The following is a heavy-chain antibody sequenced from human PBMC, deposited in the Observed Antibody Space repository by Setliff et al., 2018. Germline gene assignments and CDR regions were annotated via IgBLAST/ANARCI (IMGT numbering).Heavy chain of an antibody. CDR3: ARSPSSGAYWNPRPFYSDY. J-gene: IGHJ4*02. CDR1: DGSISTYY. Sequence: SETLSLTCTVSDGSISTYYWSWIRQPPGKRLEWIGFIHHSGSTHYNPSLKRRVTIPVDTSKNQFSLKLSSVTAADTALYYCARSPSSGAYWNPRPFYSDYWARGTLVTVSS. CDR2: IHHSGST. V-gene: IGHV4-59*08. D-gene: IGHD1-26*01.